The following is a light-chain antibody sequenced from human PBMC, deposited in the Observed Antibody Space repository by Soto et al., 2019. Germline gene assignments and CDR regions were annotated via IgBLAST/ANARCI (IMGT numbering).Light chain of an antibody. J-gene: IGLJ2*01. CDR3: QVWDSSSDHVV. V-gene: IGLV3-21*04. CDR2: YDS. Sequence: SSELTQPPSVSVAPGKTARITCGGNNIGSKSVHWYQQKPGQAPVLVIYYDSDRPSGIPERFSGSNSGNTATLTISRVEAGDEADYDCQVWDSSSDHVVFGGGTKVTVL. CDR1: NIGSKS.